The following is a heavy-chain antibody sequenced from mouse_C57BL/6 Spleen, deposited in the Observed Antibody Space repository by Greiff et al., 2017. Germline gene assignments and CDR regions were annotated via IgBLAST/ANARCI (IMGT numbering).Heavy chain of an antibody. D-gene: IGHD3-1*01. CDR1: GYTFTSYW. Sequence: QVQLQQPGAELVKPGASVKLSCKASGYTFTSYWMHWVKQRPGQGLEWIGMIQPNSGSTNSNEKFKSKATLTVDKSSSTAYMQLSSLTSEDSAVYYCARYRAGTGAYWGQGTLVTVSA. V-gene: IGHV1-64*01. CDR3: ARYRAGTGAY. CDR2: IQPNSGST. J-gene: IGHJ3*01.